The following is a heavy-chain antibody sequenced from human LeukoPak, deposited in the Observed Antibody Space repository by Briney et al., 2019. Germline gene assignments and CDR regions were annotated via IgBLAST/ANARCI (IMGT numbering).Heavy chain of an antibody. J-gene: IGHJ6*02. CDR1: GYTFTGYY. V-gene: IGHV1-2*02. Sequence: ASVKVSCKASGYTFTGYYMHWVRQAPGQGLEWMGWINPNSGGTNYAQKFQGRVTMTRDTSISTAYMELSRLRSDDTAVYYCARDIVVVPAAIPNYYYYGMDVWGQGTTVIVSS. CDR3: ARDIVVVPAAIPNYYYYGMDV. D-gene: IGHD2-2*02. CDR2: INPNSGGT.